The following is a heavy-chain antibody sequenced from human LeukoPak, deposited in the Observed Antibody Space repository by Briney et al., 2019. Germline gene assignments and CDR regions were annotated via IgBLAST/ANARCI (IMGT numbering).Heavy chain of an antibody. V-gene: IGHV1-2*02. Sequence: ASVKVSCKASGYTFTGYYMHWVRQAPGQGLEWMGWIDPNSGGTNYAQKFQGRVTMTRDTSISTAYMVLNRLRSDDTAVYYCAREVRQELLFYYYYMDVWGKGTTVTVSS. CDR2: IDPNSGGT. D-gene: IGHD1-26*01. J-gene: IGHJ6*03. CDR1: GYTFTGYY. CDR3: AREVRQELLFYYYYMDV.